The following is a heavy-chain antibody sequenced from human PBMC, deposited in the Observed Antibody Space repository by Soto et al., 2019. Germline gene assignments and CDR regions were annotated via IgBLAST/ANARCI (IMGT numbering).Heavy chain of an antibody. Sequence: EVQLVESGGGLVQPGGSLRLSCAASGFTFSSYSMNWVRQAPGKGLEWVSYISSSSSTIYYADSVKGRFTISRDNAKNSLYLQMNSLRDVDTAVYYCARGLYYYDSRGYWSYWGQGTLVTVSS. CDR1: GFTFSSYS. CDR2: ISSSSSTI. D-gene: IGHD3-22*01. CDR3: ARGLYYYDSRGYWSY. V-gene: IGHV3-48*02. J-gene: IGHJ4*02.